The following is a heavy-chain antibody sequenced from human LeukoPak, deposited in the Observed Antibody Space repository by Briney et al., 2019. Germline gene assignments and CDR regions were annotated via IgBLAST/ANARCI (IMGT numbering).Heavy chain of an antibody. Sequence: ASVKVSCKASGYTFTSYYMHWVRQAPGQGLEWMGIINPSGGSTSYAQKFQGRVTMTRDTPTSTVYMELSSLRSEDTAVYYCARNSQWLRVYYYGMDVWGQGTTVTVSS. V-gene: IGHV1-46*01. J-gene: IGHJ6*02. CDR1: GYTFTSYY. CDR2: INPSGGST. CDR3: ARNSQWLRVYYYGMDV. D-gene: IGHD6-19*01.